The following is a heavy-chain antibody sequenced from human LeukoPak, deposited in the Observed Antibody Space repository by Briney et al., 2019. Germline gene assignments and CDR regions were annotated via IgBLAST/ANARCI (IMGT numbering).Heavy chain of an antibody. CDR1: GFTFSDYG. J-gene: IGHJ4*02. CDR2: IRHDQTNK. D-gene: IGHD6-19*01. V-gene: IGHV3-30*02. Sequence: GGSLRLSCAASGFTFSDYGMHWVRQAPGKGLEWLAFIRHDQTNKIYADSKQGRLTISRDNSKNTLYLQINSLRVEDTTVYYCARTLTVAGTGSFDYWGQGTLVTVSS. CDR3: ARTLTVAGTGSFDY.